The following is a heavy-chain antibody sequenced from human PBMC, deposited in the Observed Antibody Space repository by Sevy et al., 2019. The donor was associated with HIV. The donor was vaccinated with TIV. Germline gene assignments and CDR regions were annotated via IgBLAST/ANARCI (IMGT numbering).Heavy chain of an antibody. Sequence: GGSLRLSCAASGFTFSDYYMSWIRQAPGKGLEWVSYISSSGSTIYYADSVKGRFTISRDNAKNSLYLQMNSLRAEDTAVYYCVRGGDYGGNSPYYYGMDVWGQGTTVTVSS. J-gene: IGHJ6*02. V-gene: IGHV3-11*01. CDR3: VRGGDYGGNSPYYYGMDV. D-gene: IGHD4-17*01. CDR1: GFTFSDYY. CDR2: ISSSGSTI.